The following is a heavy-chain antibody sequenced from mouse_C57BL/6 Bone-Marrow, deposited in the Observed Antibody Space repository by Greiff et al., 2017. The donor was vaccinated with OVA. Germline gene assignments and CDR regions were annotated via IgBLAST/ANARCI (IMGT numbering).Heavy chain of an antibody. CDR3: ARPLFYGSSYDYFDY. CDR2: IYPRSGNT. Sequence: QVQLKQSGAELARPGASVKLSCKASGYTFTSYGISWVKQRTGQGLEWIGEIYPRSGNTYSNATFKGQATLTADKSYSTAYMELRSLTSEDSAVYFCARPLFYGSSYDYFDYWGQGTTLTVSS. V-gene: IGHV1-81*01. D-gene: IGHD1-1*01. CDR1: GYTFTSYG. J-gene: IGHJ2*01.